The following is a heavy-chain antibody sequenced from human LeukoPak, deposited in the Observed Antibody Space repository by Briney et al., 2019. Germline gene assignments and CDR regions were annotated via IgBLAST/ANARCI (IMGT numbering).Heavy chain of an antibody. J-gene: IGHJ6*02. CDR3: ARAHLWPYGMDV. CDR1: GFTFSRYW. Sequence: SGGSLRLSCAASGFTFSRYWMHWVRHAPGKGLVWVSRTNTDGSSASYADSVKGRFTISRDNDKDTLYLQMNSLRAEDTAVYYCARAHLWPYGMDVWGLGTTVTVSS. CDR2: TNTDGSSA. V-gene: IGHV3-74*01. D-gene: IGHD3-3*02.